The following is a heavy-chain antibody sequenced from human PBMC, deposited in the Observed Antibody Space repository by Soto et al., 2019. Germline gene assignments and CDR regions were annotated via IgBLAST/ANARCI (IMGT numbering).Heavy chain of an antibody. CDR2: ISAYNGNT. D-gene: IGHD4-17*01. V-gene: IGHV1-18*01. Sequence: KACCKAAGYSFTSYGVGWGRQSNGQGLEWMGWISAYNGNTNYAQKLQGRVTMTTDTSTSTAYMELRSLRSDDTAVYYCARYAFGDYAIGYWGQGTLVTVSS. CDR3: ARYAFGDYAIGY. CDR1: GYSFTSYG. J-gene: IGHJ4*02.